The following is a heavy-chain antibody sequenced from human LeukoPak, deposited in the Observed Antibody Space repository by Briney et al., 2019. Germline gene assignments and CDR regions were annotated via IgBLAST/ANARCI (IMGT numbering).Heavy chain of an antibody. CDR3: ARQRDGYNLGDAFDI. V-gene: IGHV5-51*01. CDR2: IYPGDSDT. Sequence: GESLKISCKGSGYIYTSYWIGWVRQTPGKGLDWIGIIYPGDSDTRYSPSFQGQVTISADKSISTAYLQWSSLKASDTAMYYCARQRDGYNLGDAFDIWGQGTMVTVSS. J-gene: IGHJ3*02. CDR1: GYIYTSYW. D-gene: IGHD5-24*01.